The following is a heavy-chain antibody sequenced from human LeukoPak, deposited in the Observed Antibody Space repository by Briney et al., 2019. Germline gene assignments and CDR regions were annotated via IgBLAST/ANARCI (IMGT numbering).Heavy chain of an antibody. J-gene: IGHJ5*02. CDR1: GFTFSRYW. D-gene: IGHD1-26*01. V-gene: IGHV3-7*02. Sequence: GGSLRLSCAASGFTFSRYWMAWVRQAPGKGLEWVANIKQDGSEKYYVDSVKGRFTISRDNAKNSLFLQMNSLRAEVTAVYYCAGGFYSGSFDPWGQGTLVTVSS. CDR3: AGGFYSGSFDP. CDR2: IKQDGSEK.